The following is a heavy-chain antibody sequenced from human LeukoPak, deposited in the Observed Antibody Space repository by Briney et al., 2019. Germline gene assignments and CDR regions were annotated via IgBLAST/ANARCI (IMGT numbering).Heavy chain of an antibody. Sequence: GGSLRLSCAASGFTFSTYAMSWVRQAPGKGLECVSAISGRTGRTYYADSVKGRFTISRDNSKNTLYLQMNNLRAEDTAVYYCTRDPGSGYEEHFDYWGQGTLVTVSS. V-gene: IGHV3-23*01. CDR3: TRDPGSGYEEHFDY. J-gene: IGHJ4*02. CDR1: GFTFSTYA. CDR2: ISGRTGRT. D-gene: IGHD5-12*01.